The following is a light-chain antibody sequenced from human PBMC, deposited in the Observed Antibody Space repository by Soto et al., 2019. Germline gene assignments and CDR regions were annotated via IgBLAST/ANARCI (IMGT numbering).Light chain of an antibody. CDR3: CAYVGGYSLVL. Sequence: QLVLTQPRAVSGSPGQSVTISCTGTSRDVGRSNSVSWYQQYPGKAPQLIIYDVTQRPSGVPDRFSASKFGNTASLTISWLQAEDEAEYPCCAYVGGYSLVLFGGGTKLTVL. J-gene: IGLJ3*02. CDR1: SRDVGRSNS. V-gene: IGLV2-11*01. CDR2: DVT.